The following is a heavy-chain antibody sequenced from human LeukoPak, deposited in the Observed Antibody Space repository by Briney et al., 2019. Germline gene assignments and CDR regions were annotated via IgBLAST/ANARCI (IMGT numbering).Heavy chain of an antibody. D-gene: IGHD3-10*01. CDR1: GFIVSSNY. J-gene: IGHJ4*02. Sequence: GGSLRLSCAASGFIVSSNYMTWVRQAPGKGLEWVSILYISGGTYYADSVKGRFTISRDNSKNTVYLQMNSLRAEDTAVYYCAEHFDSATNYWGQGTLVTVSS. CDR3: AEHFDSATNY. CDR2: LYISGGT. V-gene: IGHV3-53*01.